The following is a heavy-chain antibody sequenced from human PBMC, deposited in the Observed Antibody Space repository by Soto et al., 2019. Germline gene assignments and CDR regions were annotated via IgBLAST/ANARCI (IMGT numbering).Heavy chain of an antibody. Sequence: LGESLKISCKGSGYSFTSYWIGWVRQMPGKGLEWMGIIYPGDSDTRYSPSFQGQVTISADKSISTAYLQWSSLKASDTAMYYCARSNVDTAALFDYWGQGTLVTVSS. V-gene: IGHV5-51*01. CDR3: ARSNVDTAALFDY. J-gene: IGHJ4*02. CDR2: IYPGDSDT. D-gene: IGHD5-18*01. CDR1: GYSFTSYW.